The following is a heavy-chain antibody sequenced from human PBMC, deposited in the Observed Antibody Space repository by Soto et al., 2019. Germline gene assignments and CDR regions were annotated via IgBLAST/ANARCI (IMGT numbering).Heavy chain of an antibody. Sequence: ASVKVSCKASGYTFTAQYLHWVRKAPGEGLGWMGWINPTTGATRYAQKFQGRVTMTRDTSMSTAYLEVRSLRPDDTAVYYCAKGDSSWVSWFDPWGQGTLVTISS. V-gene: IGHV1-2*02. D-gene: IGHD6-19*01. J-gene: IGHJ5*02. CDR3: AKGDSSWVSWFDP. CDR2: INPTTGAT. CDR1: GYTFTAQY.